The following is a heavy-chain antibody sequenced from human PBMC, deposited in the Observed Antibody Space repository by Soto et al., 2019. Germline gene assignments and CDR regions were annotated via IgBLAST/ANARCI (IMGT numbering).Heavy chain of an antibody. Sequence: GASVKVSCKASGYTFTSYGISWVRQAPGQGLEWMGWISAYNGNTNYAQKFQGRVTMARDTSISTAYMELSRLRSDDTAVYYCARILTGHRGPVDYWGQGTLVTVSS. CDR3: ARILTGHRGPVDY. D-gene: IGHD3-9*01. CDR1: GYTFTSYG. J-gene: IGHJ4*02. CDR2: ISAYNGNT. V-gene: IGHV1-18*01.